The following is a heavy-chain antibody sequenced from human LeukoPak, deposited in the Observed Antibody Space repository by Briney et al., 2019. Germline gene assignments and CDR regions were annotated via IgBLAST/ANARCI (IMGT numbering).Heavy chain of an antibody. CDR2: IYSGGST. CDR1: GFTVSSNY. J-gene: IGHJ5*02. D-gene: IGHD2-15*01. CDR3: ARGAIYCSGSSCYRWFDP. V-gene: IGHV3-53*01. Sequence: GGSLRLSCAASGFTVSSNYMSWVRQAPGKGLEWVSVIYSGGSTYYADSVKGRFTISRDNSKNTLYLQMNSLRAEDTAVYYCARGAIYCSGSSCYRWFDPWGQGTLVTVSS.